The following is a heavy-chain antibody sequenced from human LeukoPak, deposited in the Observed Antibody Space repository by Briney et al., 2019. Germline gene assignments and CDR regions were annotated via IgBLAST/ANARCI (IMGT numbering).Heavy chain of an antibody. V-gene: IGHV3-30*02. Sequence: GGSLRLSCAAPGFTFSSYGMHWVRQAPGKGLEWVAFIRYDGSNKYYADSVKGRFTISRDNSKNTLYLQMNSLRAEDTAVYYCAKDGGYCSGGSCYSYYYGMDVWGQGTTVTVSS. CDR1: GFTFSSYG. CDR3: AKDGGYCSGGSCYSYYYGMDV. D-gene: IGHD2-15*01. J-gene: IGHJ6*02. CDR2: IRYDGSNK.